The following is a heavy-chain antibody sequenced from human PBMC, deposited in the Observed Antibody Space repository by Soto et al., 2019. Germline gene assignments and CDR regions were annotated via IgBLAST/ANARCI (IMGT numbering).Heavy chain of an antibody. CDR3: ARDRRYSSGWRENWFDP. CDR2: IYYSGST. CDR1: GGSISSSSYY. Sequence: SETLSLTCTVSGGSISSSSYYWGWIRQPPGKGLEWIGSIYYSGSTYYNPSLKSRVTISVDTSKNQFSLKLSSVTAADTAVYYCARDRRYSSGWRENWFDPWGQGTLVT. J-gene: IGHJ5*02. D-gene: IGHD6-19*01. V-gene: IGHV4-39*02.